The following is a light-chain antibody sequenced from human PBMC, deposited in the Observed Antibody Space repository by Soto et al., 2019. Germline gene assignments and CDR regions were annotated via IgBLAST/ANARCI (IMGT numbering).Light chain of an antibody. CDR1: QSVSYN. V-gene: IGKV3-15*01. J-gene: IGKJ1*01. Sequence: EIVITQSPATLSVSPGERATLSCRASQSVSYNLAWYQKKPGQAPRLLIYGASTRATGIPARFSGSGSGTEFTLTISSLQSEDFAVYYCQQYNNWWTFGQGTKVEIK. CDR3: QQYNNWWT. CDR2: GAS.